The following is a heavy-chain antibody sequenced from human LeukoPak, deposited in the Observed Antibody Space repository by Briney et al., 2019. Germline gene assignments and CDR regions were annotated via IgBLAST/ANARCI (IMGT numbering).Heavy chain of an antibody. CDR3: ASSGWSGFDY. J-gene: IGHJ4*02. Sequence: EPSETLSLTCTVSGGSISSYYWSWIRQPPGKGLEWIGYIYYSGSTNYNPSLKSRVTISVDTSKNQFSLKLSSVTAADTAVYYCASSGWSGFDYWGQGTLVTVSS. CDR2: IYYSGST. V-gene: IGHV4-59*08. D-gene: IGHD6-19*01. CDR1: GGSISSYY.